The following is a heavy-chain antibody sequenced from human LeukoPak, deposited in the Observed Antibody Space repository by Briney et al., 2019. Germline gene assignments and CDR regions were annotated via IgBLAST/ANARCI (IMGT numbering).Heavy chain of an antibody. Sequence: GGSLRLSCAASGFTFSSYWMHWVRQAPGKGLVWVSRINSDGSSTSYADSVKGRFTISRDNAKHTLYLQMNSLRAEDTAVYYCARSPRYTGYSNYYYYGMDVWGQGTTVTVSS. CDR2: INSDGSST. J-gene: IGHJ6*02. CDR3: ARSPRYTGYSNYYYYGMDV. D-gene: IGHD5-18*01. V-gene: IGHV3-74*01. CDR1: GFTFSSYW.